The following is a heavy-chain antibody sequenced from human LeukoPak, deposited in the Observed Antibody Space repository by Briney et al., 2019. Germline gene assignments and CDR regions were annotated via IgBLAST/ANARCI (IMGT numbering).Heavy chain of an antibody. J-gene: IGHJ4*02. CDR3: ARDFCSTTSCLDY. D-gene: IGHD2-2*01. Sequence: GGSLRLSCAAFGFTVSSNYMSWVRQAPGKGLEWVSVIFGGGGTYYGDSVRGRFTISRDNSKNTLYLQMNSLRAEDTAVYYCARDFCSTTSCLDYWGQGTLVTVSS. V-gene: IGHV3-53*01. CDR1: GFTVSSNY. CDR2: IFGGGGT.